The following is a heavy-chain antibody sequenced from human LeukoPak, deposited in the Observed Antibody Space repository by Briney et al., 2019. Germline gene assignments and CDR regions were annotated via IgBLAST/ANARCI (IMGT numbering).Heavy chain of an antibody. CDR2: INSDGSST. V-gene: IGHV3-74*01. CDR3: ARDSYSSGWDAFDI. Sequence: PGGSLRLSCAASGFTFSSYWMHWVRQAPGKGLVWVSRINSDGSSTSYADSVKGRFTISRDNAKNSLYLQMNSLRAEDTAVYYCARDSYSSGWDAFDIWGQGTMVTVSS. CDR1: GFTFSSYW. D-gene: IGHD6-19*01. J-gene: IGHJ3*02.